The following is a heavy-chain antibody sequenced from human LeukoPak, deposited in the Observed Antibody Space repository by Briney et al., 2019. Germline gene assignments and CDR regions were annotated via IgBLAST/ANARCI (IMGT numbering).Heavy chain of an antibody. CDR3: ARDRYGRPVDY. CDR2: ISYSGST. J-gene: IGHJ4*02. D-gene: IGHD5-18*01. Sequence: SETLSLTCTVSGGSISSDGYYWTWIRQPPGKGLEWIGYISYSGSTNYNPSLKSRITMSLDTSKNQFSLKLTSVTAADTAVYYCARDRYGRPVDYWGQGTLVTVSS. V-gene: IGHV4-30-4*01. CDR1: GGSISSDGYY.